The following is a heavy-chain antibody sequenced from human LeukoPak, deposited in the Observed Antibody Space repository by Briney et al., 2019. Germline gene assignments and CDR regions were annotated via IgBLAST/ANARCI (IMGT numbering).Heavy chain of an antibody. CDR3: AKPKYSSSRGLDY. CDR2: ISGSGGST. CDR1: GFTFSSYA. J-gene: IGHJ4*02. D-gene: IGHD6-6*01. V-gene: IGHV3-23*01. Sequence: GGSLRLSCAASGFTFSSYAMSWVRQAPGKGLEWVSAISGSGGSTYYADSVKGRFTISRDNSKNTLYLQMNSLRAEDTAVYCCAKPKYSSSRGLDYWGQGTLVTVSS.